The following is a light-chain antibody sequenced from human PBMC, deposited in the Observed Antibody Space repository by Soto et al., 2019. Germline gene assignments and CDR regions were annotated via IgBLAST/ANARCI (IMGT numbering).Light chain of an antibody. V-gene: IGKV1D-12*01. CDR2: AAS. Sequence: DSQMTQSPSSVSASVGDTVTITCRASPTISSWLAWYQQKPGKALELLIYAASSLQSGVPSRFSGRGSGTHFTLTIASLQPEDFATYYCQQTDRFPLTFGGGTKVEI. CDR3: QQTDRFPLT. CDR1: PTISSW. J-gene: IGKJ4*01.